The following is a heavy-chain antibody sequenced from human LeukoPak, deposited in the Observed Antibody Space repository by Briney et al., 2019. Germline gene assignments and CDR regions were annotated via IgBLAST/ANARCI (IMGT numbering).Heavy chain of an antibody. Sequence: GGSLRLSCAASGFTFSNYVMSWVRQAPGKGLEWVSVIYSGGSTYYADSVKGRFTISRDNSKNTLYLQMNSLRAEDTAVYYCARAAVAGYFDYWGQGTLVTVSS. V-gene: IGHV3-53*01. CDR3: ARAAVAGYFDY. CDR2: IYSGGST. D-gene: IGHD6-19*01. J-gene: IGHJ4*02. CDR1: GFTFSNYV.